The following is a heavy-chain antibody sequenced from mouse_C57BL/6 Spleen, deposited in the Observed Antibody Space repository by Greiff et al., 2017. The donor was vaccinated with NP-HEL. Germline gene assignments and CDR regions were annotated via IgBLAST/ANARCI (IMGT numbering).Heavy chain of an antibody. CDR1: GFTFSSYA. D-gene: IGHD1-1*01. CDR2: ISDGGSYT. V-gene: IGHV5-4*01. J-gene: IGHJ4*01. Sequence: EVHLVESGGGLVKPGGSLKLSCAASGFTFSSYAMSWVRQTPEKRLEWVATISDGGSYTYYPDNVKGRFTISRDNAKNNLYLQMSHLKSEDTAMYYWAKESYYYGSSPYAMDYWGQGTSVTVSS. CDR3: AKESYYYGSSPYAMDY.